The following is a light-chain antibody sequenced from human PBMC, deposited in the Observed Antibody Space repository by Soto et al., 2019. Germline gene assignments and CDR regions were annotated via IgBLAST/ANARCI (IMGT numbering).Light chain of an antibody. CDR1: SSDVGGYNY. CDR3: SSYTSSSTLSTYV. J-gene: IGLJ1*01. CDR2: DVS. Sequence: QSALTQAASVSGSPGQSITISCTGTSSDVGGYNYVSWYQHHPGKAPKLMIYDVSNRPSGVSNRFSGSKSGNTASLIISGLQDEHEADYYCSSYTSSSTLSTYVFGTGTKVTVL. V-gene: IGLV2-14*03.